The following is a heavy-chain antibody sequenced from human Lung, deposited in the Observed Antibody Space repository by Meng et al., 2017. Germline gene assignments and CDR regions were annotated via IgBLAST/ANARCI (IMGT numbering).Heavy chain of an antibody. D-gene: IGHD6-19*01. CDR3: VRRTYSRGWYFDY. CDR1: GGSFSGYY. V-gene: IGHV4-34*02. Sequence: QVQLQQWGAGLLKPSETLSLTCAVYGGSFSGYYWSWIRQPPGKGLEWIGEIIDSGSTNYNPSLKSRVTISVDTSKNQFSLRVTSVTAADRAVYYCVRRTYSRGWYFDYWGQGTLVTVSS. J-gene: IGHJ4*02. CDR2: IIDSGST.